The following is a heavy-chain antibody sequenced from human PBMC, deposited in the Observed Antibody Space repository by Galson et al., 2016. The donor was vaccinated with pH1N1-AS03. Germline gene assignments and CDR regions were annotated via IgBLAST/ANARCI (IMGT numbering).Heavy chain of an antibody. CDR1: GFTINNYG. V-gene: IGHV3-33*01. Sequence: SLRLSCAASGFTINNYGMHWVRQAPGKGLEWVAIIWNDGGTTHYADSVKGRFTISRDNSKNTLYPQINSLRAEDTAVYYCVRDDDSSGYYPDSWGRGTLVTVSS. CDR2: IWNDGGTT. J-gene: IGHJ4*02. CDR3: VRDDDSSGYYPDS. D-gene: IGHD3-22*01.